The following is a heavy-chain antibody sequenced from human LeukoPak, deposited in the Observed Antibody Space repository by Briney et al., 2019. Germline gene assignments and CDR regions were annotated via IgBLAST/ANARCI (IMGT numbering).Heavy chain of an antibody. J-gene: IGHJ4*02. CDR1: GFTFSSYA. V-gene: IGHV3-23*01. D-gene: IGHD2-2*01. CDR2: ISGSGGST. CDR3: AKSPPTHQPPGGSRFYY. Sequence: GGSLRLSCAASGFTFSSYAMSWVRQAPGKGLEWVSTISGSGGSTYYADSVKGRFTISRDNSKNTLYLQMNSLRAEHTGVYYCAKSPPTHQPPGGSRFYYWGQGTLVTVSS.